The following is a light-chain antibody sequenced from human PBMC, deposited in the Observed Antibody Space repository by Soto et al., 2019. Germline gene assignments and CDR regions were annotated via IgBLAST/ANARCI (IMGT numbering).Light chain of an antibody. CDR1: SSNIGSNA. V-gene: IGLV1-44*01. CDR3: AAWDDSLKGLV. J-gene: IGLJ3*02. CDR2: KNN. Sequence: QSVLTQPPSASGTPGQRVAISCSGSSSNIGSNAVNWYQQLPGAAPKLLIYKNNLRPSGVPDRFSGSKSGASASLAISELQSEDESDYYCAAWDDSLKGLVFGGGTKVTVL.